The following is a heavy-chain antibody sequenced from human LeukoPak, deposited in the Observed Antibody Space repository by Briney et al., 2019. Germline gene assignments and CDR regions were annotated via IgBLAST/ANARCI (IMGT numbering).Heavy chain of an antibody. Sequence: ASVKVSCKASGYTFTSYYMHWVRQAPGQGLEWMGIINPSGGSTSYAQKFQGRVTMTRDTSTSTVYMELSSLRSEGTAVYYCARRRGQYMASFRYFDYWGQGTLVTVSS. CDR1: GYTFTSYY. J-gene: IGHJ4*02. V-gene: IGHV1-46*01. CDR3: ARRRGQYMASFRYFDY. D-gene: IGHD5-24*01. CDR2: INPSGGST.